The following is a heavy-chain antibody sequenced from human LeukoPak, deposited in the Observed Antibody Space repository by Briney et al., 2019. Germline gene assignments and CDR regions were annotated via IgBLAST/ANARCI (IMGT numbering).Heavy chain of an antibody. CDR1: GYTFISYY. D-gene: IGHD3-10*01. J-gene: IGHJ4*02. CDR3: ARSPYTSGSLFYLDF. CDR2: INPSGGGT. V-gene: IGHV1-46*01. Sequence: ASVKVSCKASGYTFISYYMHWVRQAPGQGLEWMGIINPSGGGTTYAQKFQGRVTLTRDTSTSTVYMELSSLRSEDTAVYYCARSPYTSGSLFYLDFWGQGTLVTVSS.